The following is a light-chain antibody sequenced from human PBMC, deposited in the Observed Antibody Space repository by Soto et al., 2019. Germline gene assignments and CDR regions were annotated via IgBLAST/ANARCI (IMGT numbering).Light chain of an antibody. CDR3: AAWDEALNGHV. CDR1: SSNIGSST. CDR2: RSD. V-gene: IGLV1-44*01. J-gene: IGLJ1*01. Sequence: QSVLTQPPSASGTPGQRVTISCSGRSSNIGSSTVHWYQQLPGTAPKLLIHRSDQRPSGVPDRFSGSKSGTSASLAISGLHSEDEADYYCAAWDEALNGHVFGTGTKVTVL.